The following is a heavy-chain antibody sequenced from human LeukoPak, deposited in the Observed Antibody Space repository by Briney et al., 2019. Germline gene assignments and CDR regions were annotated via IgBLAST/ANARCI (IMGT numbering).Heavy chain of an antibody. J-gene: IGHJ5*02. V-gene: IGHV4-39*07. CDR1: GGSISSSSYY. D-gene: IGHD6-19*01. CDR3: ARGPTYSSGWYESWFDP. Sequence: PSETLSLTCTVSGGSISSSSYYWGWIRQPPGKGLEWIGSIYYSGSTYYNPSLKSRVTISVDTSKNQFSLKLSSVTAADTAVYYCARGPTYSSGWYESWFDPWGQGTLVTVSS. CDR2: IYYSGST.